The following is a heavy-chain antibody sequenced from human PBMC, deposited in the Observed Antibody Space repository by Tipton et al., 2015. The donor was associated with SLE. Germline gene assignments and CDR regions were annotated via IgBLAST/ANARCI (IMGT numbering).Heavy chain of an antibody. CDR3: ARSGTL. CDR1: GFLFSRYE. J-gene: IGHJ4*02. Sequence: SLRLSCVGSGFLFSRYEMNWVRQAPGKGLEWVSYISKSGSEIYYADSVKGRLTISRDNAKNSLFLQMDSLRAEDTAVYYCARSGTLRGQGTLVSVS. V-gene: IGHV3-48*03. CDR2: ISKSGSEI. D-gene: IGHD3-10*01.